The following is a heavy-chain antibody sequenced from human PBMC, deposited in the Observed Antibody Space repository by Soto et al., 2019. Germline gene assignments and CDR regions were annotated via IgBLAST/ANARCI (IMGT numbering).Heavy chain of an antibody. D-gene: IGHD1-7*01. Sequence: SETLSLTCTASGGSISSYYWSWIRQPPGKGLEWIGYIYYSGSTNYNPSLKSRVTISVDTSKNQFSLKLSSVTAADTAVYYCARDNAGPRGRITGTTSSGMDVWGQGTTVTVSS. CDR3: ARDNAGPRGRITGTTSSGMDV. J-gene: IGHJ6*02. V-gene: IGHV4-59*01. CDR2: IYYSGST. CDR1: GGSISSYY.